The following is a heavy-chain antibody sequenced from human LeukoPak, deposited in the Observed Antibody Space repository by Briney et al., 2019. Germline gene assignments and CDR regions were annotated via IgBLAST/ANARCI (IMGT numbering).Heavy chain of an antibody. CDR1: GFTFSDYY. J-gene: IGHJ4*02. Sequence: PGGSLRLSCAASGFTFSDYYMSWIRQAPGKGLEWVSYISSSGSTIYYADSVKGRFTISRDNAKNSLYLQMNSLRAEDTAVYYCARDREEYYYDSSGYYPGYWGQGTLVTVSS. D-gene: IGHD3-22*01. CDR2: ISSSGSTI. V-gene: IGHV3-11*01. CDR3: ARDREEYYYDSSGYYPGY.